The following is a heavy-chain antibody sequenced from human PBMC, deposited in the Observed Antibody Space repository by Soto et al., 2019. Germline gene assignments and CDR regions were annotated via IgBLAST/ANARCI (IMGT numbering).Heavy chain of an antibody. J-gene: IGHJ6*02. D-gene: IGHD4-17*01. CDR1: GGSTNYSY. CDR2: ISYTGSA. V-gene: IGHV4-59*01. CDR3: ARVNYGDYYYGMDV. Sequence: SETLSLTCTVSGGSTNYSYWTWIRQPPGKGLEWIGYISYTGSANYNASLKSRLTISVDTSKNQFSLKLSSVTAADTALYYCARVNYGDYYYGMDVWGQGTTVTAP.